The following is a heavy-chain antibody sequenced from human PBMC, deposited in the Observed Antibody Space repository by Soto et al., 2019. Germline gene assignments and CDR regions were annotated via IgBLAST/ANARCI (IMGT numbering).Heavy chain of an antibody. J-gene: IGHJ4*02. CDR2: INSDGSST. CDR3: ASGGSSLNFDS. Sequence: SLRVSCAASGFTFRSYWMQWVRQAPGKGLVWVSWINSDGSSTSYADSVKGRFTISRDNAKNTLYLQMNSLRAEDTAVYYCASGGSSLNFDSWGQGTLVTVS. CDR1: GFTFRSYW. D-gene: IGHD6-6*01. V-gene: IGHV3-74*01.